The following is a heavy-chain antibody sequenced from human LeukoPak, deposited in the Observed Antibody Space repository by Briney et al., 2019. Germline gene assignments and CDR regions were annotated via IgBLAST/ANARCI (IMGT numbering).Heavy chain of an antibody. V-gene: IGHV4-4*07. CDR3: ARWVPDYDFWSGPGSTRYYMDV. CDR1: GGSISSYY. CDR2: IYTSGST. J-gene: IGHJ6*03. Sequence: SETLSLTCTVSGGSISSYYWSWIRQPAGKGLEWIGRIYTSGSTNYNPSLKSRVTMSVDTSKNQFSLKLSSVTAADTAVYYCARWVPDYDFWSGPGSTRYYMDVWGKGTTVTVSS. D-gene: IGHD3-3*01.